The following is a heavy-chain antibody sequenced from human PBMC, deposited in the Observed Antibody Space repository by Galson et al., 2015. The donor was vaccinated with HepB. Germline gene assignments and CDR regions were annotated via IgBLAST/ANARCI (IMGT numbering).Heavy chain of an antibody. Sequence: SVKVSCKASGGTFRNHIFSWVRQAPGQGLEWMGGNIPIFGTANYAQKFQGRLTITTDESTSTAYMELSSLTSDDTAVYYCARDAGIGGGWNNWFGPWGQGSQVSASS. D-gene: IGHD4-23*01. J-gene: IGHJ5*02. V-gene: IGHV1-69*05. CDR3: ARDAGIGGGWNNWFGP. CDR2: NIPIFGTA. CDR1: GGTFRNHI.